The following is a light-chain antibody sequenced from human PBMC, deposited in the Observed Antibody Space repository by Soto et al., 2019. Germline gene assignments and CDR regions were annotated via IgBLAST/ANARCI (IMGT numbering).Light chain of an antibody. J-gene: IGKJ2*01. CDR3: QQSYSAPYT. Sequence: DIQMTQSPSSLSTSVGDRVTITCRARQSINTYLHWYQQKPGKAPKLLNYLTSSLQSGVPSRFSGSGSGTDFALIISSLQPEDFATDYCQQSYSAPYTFGQGTQLENK. CDR2: LTS. CDR1: QSINTY. V-gene: IGKV1-39*01.